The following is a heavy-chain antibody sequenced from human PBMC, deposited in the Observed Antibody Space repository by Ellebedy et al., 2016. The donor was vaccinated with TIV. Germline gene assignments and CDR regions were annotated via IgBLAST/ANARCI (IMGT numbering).Heavy chain of an antibody. D-gene: IGHD4-23*01. CDR2: ITESGGNT. Sequence: GESLKISCAASGLTFSSHAMSWVRQAPGKGLEWVSSITESGGNTYYADSVKGRFTISRDNSKDTLFLQMNSLRAEDTAIYFCARDPVGVGPAFDVWGLGTMVTVSS. V-gene: IGHV3-23*01. CDR3: ARDPVGVGPAFDV. CDR1: GLTFSSHA. J-gene: IGHJ3*01.